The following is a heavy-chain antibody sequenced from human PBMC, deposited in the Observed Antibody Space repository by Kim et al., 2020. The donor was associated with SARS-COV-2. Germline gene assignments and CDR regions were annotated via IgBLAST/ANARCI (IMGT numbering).Heavy chain of an antibody. CDR3: AKEKRTTWLSKHYFDY. V-gene: IGHV3-23*01. J-gene: IGHJ4*02. CDR2: ISGSGGST. CDR1: GFTFSSYA. Sequence: GGSLRLSCAASGFTFSSYAMSWVRQAPGKGLEWVSAISGSGGSTYYADSVKGRFTISRDNSKNTLYLQMNSLRAEDTAVYYCAKEKRTTWLSKHYFDYWGQGTLVTVSS. D-gene: IGHD5-12*01.